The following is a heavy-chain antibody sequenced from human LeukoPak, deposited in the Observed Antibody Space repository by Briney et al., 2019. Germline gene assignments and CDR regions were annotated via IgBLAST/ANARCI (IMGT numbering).Heavy chain of an antibody. CDR2: IRSKPHNYAT. CDR1: GFTLSGSG. CDR3: TRLAESVTEVAASFDL. Sequence: GGSLRLSCAASGFTLSGSGIHWVRQASGKGLEWVARIRSKPHNYATAYSASVRGRFTISRDDSENTAYLQMNSLKTEDTAVYFCTRLAESVTEVAASFDLWGRGTLVTVSS. D-gene: IGHD2-15*01. J-gene: IGHJ2*01. V-gene: IGHV3-73*01.